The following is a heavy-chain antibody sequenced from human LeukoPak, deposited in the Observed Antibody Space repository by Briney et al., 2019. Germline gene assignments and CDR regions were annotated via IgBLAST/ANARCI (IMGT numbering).Heavy chain of an antibody. CDR2: IYSGGST. CDR1: GFTVSSNY. CDR3: AREPRSYGFDY. J-gene: IGHJ4*02. D-gene: IGHD1-26*01. V-gene: IGHV3-53*01. Sequence: GGSLRLSCAASGFTVSSNYMSWVRQAPGKGLEWVSVIYSGGSTYYADSVEGRFTISRGNSKNTLYLQMNSLRAEDTAVYYCAREPRSYGFDYWGQGTLVTVSS.